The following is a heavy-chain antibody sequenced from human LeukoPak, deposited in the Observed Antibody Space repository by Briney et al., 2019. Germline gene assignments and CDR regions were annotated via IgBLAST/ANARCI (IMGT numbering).Heavy chain of an antibody. V-gene: IGHV3-30-3*01. CDR3: AREGYYGSGSPPSLYFDY. CDR2: TSSDLNVK. Sequence: GGSLRLSCAASGFTFRNYVIHWVRQAPGKGLEWVAVTSSDLNVKLYADSVKGRFTIPRDNSRSTLYLQMNSLRPEDTAIYYCAREGYYGSGSPPSLYFDYWGQGTLVTVSS. D-gene: IGHD3-10*01. CDR1: GFTFRNYV. J-gene: IGHJ4*02.